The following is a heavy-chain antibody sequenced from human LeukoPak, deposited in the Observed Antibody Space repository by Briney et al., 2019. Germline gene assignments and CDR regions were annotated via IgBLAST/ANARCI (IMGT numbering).Heavy chain of an antibody. CDR2: INPNSGGT. CDR3: ARFIGDDILTGYYDDY. V-gene: IGHV1-2*06. J-gene: IGHJ4*02. D-gene: IGHD3-9*01. Sequence: ASVKVSFKASGYTFTGYYMHWVRQAPGQGLEWMGRINPNSGGTNYAQKFQGRVTMTRDTSISTAYMELSRLRSDDTAVYYCARFIGDDILTGYYDDYWGQGTLVTVSS. CDR1: GYTFTGYY.